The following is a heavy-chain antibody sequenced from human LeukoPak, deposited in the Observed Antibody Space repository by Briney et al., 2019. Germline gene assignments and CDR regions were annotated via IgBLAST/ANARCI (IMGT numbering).Heavy chain of an antibody. J-gene: IGHJ4*02. CDR1: GFTSRNYG. D-gene: IGHD1-26*01. Sequence: GGSLRLSCAASGFTSRNYGMHWVRKAPGKGLEWVAVISNDGRNKYYIDSVKGRFTISRDDSTNTLHLQMNSLRAEDTAVYYCAKDRSWTFDYWGLGTLVTVSS. CDR2: ISNDGRNK. V-gene: IGHV3-30*18. CDR3: AKDRSWTFDY.